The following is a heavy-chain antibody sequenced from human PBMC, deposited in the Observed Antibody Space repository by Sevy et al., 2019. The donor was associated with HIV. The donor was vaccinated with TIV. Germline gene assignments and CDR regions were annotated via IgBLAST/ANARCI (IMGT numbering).Heavy chain of an antibody. CDR1: GYTFTGQY. V-gene: IGHV1-2*02. J-gene: IGHJ4*02. Sequence: ASVKVSCKASGYTFTGQYIHWVRQAPGQGLEWMGWINPNSGDTNDAQGFQGRVTMTRDTSISTAYMELSGLKSDDTAVYYCSRDLRLRGYSYGCFDYWGQGTLVTVSS. CDR3: SRDLRLRGYSYGCFDY. D-gene: IGHD5-18*01. CDR2: INPNSGDT.